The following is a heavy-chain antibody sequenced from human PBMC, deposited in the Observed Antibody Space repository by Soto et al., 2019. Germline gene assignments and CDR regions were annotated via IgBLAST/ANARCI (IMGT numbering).Heavy chain of an antibody. J-gene: IGHJ5*02. CDR2: INPHGGST. Sequence: QLVQSGGEVKQPGASVKVSCKAPRDTFTSYYINWVRQAPGQGLEWMGVINPHGGSTAYAQKFKGRGTLTRDTSVSTADMEVSSLTSEDTAMYYCARSSGGNFGIIIEGTNWVAPWGQGTLVTVSS. CDR1: RDTFTSYY. CDR3: ARSSGGNFGIIIEGTNWVAP. D-gene: IGHD1-26*01. V-gene: IGHV1-46*01.